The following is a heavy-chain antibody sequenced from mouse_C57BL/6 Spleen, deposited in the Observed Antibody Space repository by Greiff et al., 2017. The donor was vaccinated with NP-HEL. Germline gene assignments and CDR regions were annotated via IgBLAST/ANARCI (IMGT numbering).Heavy chain of an antibody. V-gene: IGHV1-50*01. CDR1: GYTFTSYW. J-gene: IGHJ2*01. CDR3: ARPFYGYYFDY. Sequence: VQLQQPGAELVKPGASVKLSCKASGYTFTSYWMQWVKQRPGQGLEWIGEIDPSDSYTNYNQKFKGKATLTVDTSSSTAYMQLSSLTSEDSAVYYCARPFYGYYFDYWGQGTTLTVSS. D-gene: IGHD2-2*01. CDR2: IDPSDSYT.